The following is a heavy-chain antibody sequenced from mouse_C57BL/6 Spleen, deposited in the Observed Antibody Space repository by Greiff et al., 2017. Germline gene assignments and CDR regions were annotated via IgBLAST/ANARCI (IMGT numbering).Heavy chain of an antibody. Sequence: QVQLQQSGAELVKPGASVKLSCKASGYTFTEYTIHWVKQRSGQGLEWIGWFYPGSGSIKYNEKFKDKATLTADKSSSTVYMELSIVKSEDSAVYFDERHEDPLYSNYVVYYARDNRGQGTSVTVSS. CDR3: ERHEDPLYSNYVVYYARDN. D-gene: IGHD2-5*01. V-gene: IGHV1-62-2*01. J-gene: IGHJ4*01. CDR1: GYTFTEYT. CDR2: FYPGSGSI.